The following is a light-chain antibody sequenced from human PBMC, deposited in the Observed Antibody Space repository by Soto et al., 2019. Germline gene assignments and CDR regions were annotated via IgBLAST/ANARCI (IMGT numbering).Light chain of an antibody. CDR3: QQYNSYGT. V-gene: IGKV1-5*03. Sequence: DIQMTQPPSTLSASVGDRVTITCRASQSISSWLAWYQQKPGKAPKLLIYKASSLESGVPSRFSGSGSGTEFTLTISSLQPDDFATYYCQQYNSYGTFGQGTKVDNK. CDR1: QSISSW. J-gene: IGKJ1*01. CDR2: KAS.